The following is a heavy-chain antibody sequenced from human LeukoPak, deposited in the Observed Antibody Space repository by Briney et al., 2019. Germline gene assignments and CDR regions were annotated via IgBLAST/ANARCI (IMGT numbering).Heavy chain of an antibody. CDR3: AKDRGTSWPGYFQY. V-gene: IGHV3-30*18. CDR2: ISYDGSNK. Sequence: PGGSLRLSCATSGFTFSNYGMHWVRQAPGKGPEWVAVISYDGSNKYYRDSVKGRFTISRDNSKNTLDLQMNNLRPEDTAVYYCAKDRGTSWPGYFQYWGQGTLVTVSS. CDR1: GFTFSNYG. D-gene: IGHD6-13*01. J-gene: IGHJ1*01.